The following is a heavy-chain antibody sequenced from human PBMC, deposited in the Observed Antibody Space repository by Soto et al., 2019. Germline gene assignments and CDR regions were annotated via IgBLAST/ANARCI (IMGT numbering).Heavy chain of an antibody. CDR2: INTGNGHT. J-gene: IGHJ4*02. CDR1: GYPFSNYN. D-gene: IGHD3-3*01. CDR3: ARILRGLTIFGVANPGYY. V-gene: IGHV1-3*04. Sequence: QVQLVQSGDDMREPGASVKVSCKASGYPFSNYNIHWVRQAPGQSLEWVGWINTGNGHTRYSQKFQGRVTITSAQAANTAYMELSSLKSEDTAVYYCARILRGLTIFGVANPGYYWGQGTLVTVSS.